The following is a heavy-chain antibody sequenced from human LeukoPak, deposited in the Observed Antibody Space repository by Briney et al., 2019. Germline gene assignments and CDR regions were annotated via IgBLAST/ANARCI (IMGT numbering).Heavy chain of an antibody. D-gene: IGHD6-6*01. CDR1: GYTFTDYY. V-gene: IGHV1-2*02. CDR3: ARARWQLVPYFDS. Sequence: ASVKVSCKASGYTFTDYYMHWVRQAPGQGLEWMGWINPNSGGTNFAQKFQGRVAMTGDTSISTAYLELGSLRSDDTAVYFCARARWQLVPYFDSWGQGTLVTVSS. J-gene: IGHJ4*02. CDR2: INPNSGGT.